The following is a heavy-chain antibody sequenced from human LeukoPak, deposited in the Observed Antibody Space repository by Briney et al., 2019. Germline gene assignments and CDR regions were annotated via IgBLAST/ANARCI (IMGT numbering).Heavy chain of an antibody. CDR3: VRTTLSRGSYIPPLHL. CDR2: LRDSECNP. V-gene: IGHV3-23*01. CDR1: GFTFTDFG. Sequence: PGGSLRLFCSASGFTFTDFGMVWVRQAPGMGLEGVACLRDSECNPHHTHPVNGRFTISREQPKTTLFLKINSLTAEDTATYYCVRTTLSRGSYIPPLHLWAKGTAVRVPT. J-gene: IGHJ6*04. D-gene: IGHD6-19*01.